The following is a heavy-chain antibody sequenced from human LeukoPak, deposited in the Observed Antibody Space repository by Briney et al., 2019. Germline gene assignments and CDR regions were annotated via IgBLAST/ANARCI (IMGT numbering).Heavy chain of an antibody. J-gene: IGHJ4*03. CDR3: ARGPTISGTGYFDY. V-gene: IGHV4-34*01. CDR1: GESFNRYY. CDR2: IDHRGDT. D-gene: IGHD1-7*01. Sequence: SETLSLTCAVYGESFNRYYWSWIRQSPGKGLEWIAEIDHRGDTNYNPSVKGRVIISIDTSKNQFSLKVKSVTATDAAVYYCARGPTISGTGYFDYWGQGTLVTVSS.